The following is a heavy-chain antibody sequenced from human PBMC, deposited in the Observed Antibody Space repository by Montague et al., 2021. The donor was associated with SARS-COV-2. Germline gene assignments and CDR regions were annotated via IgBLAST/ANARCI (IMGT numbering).Heavy chain of an antibody. Sequence: SETLSLTCTVSGGSISSYYWSWIRQPPGTGLEWIGYIYYSGSTNYNPSLKSRVTISVDTSKTQFYLKLRSVTAADTAVYYCARGQLWFDYWGQGTLVTVSS. CDR1: GGSISSYY. V-gene: IGHV4-59*08. CDR2: IYYSGST. D-gene: IGHD5-18*01. CDR3: ARGQLWFDY. J-gene: IGHJ4*02.